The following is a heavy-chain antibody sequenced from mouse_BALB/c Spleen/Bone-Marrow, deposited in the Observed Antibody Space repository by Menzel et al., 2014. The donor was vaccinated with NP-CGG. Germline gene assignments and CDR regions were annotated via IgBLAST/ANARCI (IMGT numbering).Heavy chain of an antibody. V-gene: IGHV3-6*02. Sequence: VHLQQPGPGLVKPSQSLSLTCSVTGYSITNGYYWYWIRQFPENTLEWMAYITYDGSSDYNPSLKNRISITRDTSKNQFFLKLNSVTTEDTSTYYCAMGHYAMDYWGQGTSVTVSS. CDR2: ITYDGSS. CDR3: AMGHYAMDY. CDR1: GYSITNGYY. J-gene: IGHJ4*01.